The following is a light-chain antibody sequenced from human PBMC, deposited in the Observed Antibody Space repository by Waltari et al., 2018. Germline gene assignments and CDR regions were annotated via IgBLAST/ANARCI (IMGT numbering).Light chain of an antibody. Sequence: ETVMTQSPAPLFVSPGERATLSCRASQSVSRNLAWYQQKPGQAPRLLIYEKSTRATGIPARFSGSGSGTEFTLTISSLQSEDVAIYHCHQYNNWPPWTFGQGTKGEIK. V-gene: IGKV3-15*01. CDR1: QSVSRN. J-gene: IGKJ1*01. CDR3: HQYNNWPPWT. CDR2: EKS.